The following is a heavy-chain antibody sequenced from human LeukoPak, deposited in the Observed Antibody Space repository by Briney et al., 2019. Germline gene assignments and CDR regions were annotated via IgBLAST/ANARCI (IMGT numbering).Heavy chain of an antibody. CDR1: GFTFSSYS. J-gene: IGHJ6*02. CDR3: GRSMDV. Sequence: GGSLRLSCAASGFTFSSYSMNWVRQAPGKGLEWVANIKQDGSEIYYVDSVKGRFTISRDNAKNLLYLQMNSLRAEDTAVYYCGRSMDVWGQGTTVTVSS. V-gene: IGHV3-7*03. CDR2: IKQDGSEI.